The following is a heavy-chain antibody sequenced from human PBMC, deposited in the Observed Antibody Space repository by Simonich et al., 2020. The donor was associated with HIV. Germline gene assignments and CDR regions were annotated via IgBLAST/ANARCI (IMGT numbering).Heavy chain of an antibody. J-gene: IGHJ5*02. CDR2: VNHSGDP. V-gene: IGHV4-34*04. CDR3: ARHMCSVISCSEGHNWFDP. D-gene: IGHD2-2*01. CDR1: GGSFINYY. Sequence: QVQLQQWGAGLLKPSETLSLTCAVYGGSFINYYWSWIRQAPGKGLEWIGEVNHSGDPRPNPSPQTRATLSVKTSKNPFSMKMSSVTAADTAVYYCARHMCSVISCSEGHNWFDPWGHGTLVTVSS.